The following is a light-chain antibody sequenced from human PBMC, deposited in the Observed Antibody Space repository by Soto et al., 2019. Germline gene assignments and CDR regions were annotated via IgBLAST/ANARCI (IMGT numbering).Light chain of an antibody. J-gene: IGLJ1*01. CDR2: QVT. V-gene: IGLV2-14*01. Sequence: LTQPASVSGSPGQSTTISCTGTSSDIGGYYYVSWYQHHPGKAPKLMIYQVTNRPSGVSHRFSGSKSGNTASLTISGLQAEDEADYYCTSYSSSSTFYVFGAGTKVTVL. CDR1: SSDIGGYYY. CDR3: TSYSSSSTFYV.